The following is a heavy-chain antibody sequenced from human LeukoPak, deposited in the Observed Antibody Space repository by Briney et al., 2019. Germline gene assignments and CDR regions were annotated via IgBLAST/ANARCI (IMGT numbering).Heavy chain of an antibody. J-gene: IGHJ4*02. CDR2: IRYDGSNK. D-gene: IGHD6-6*01. Sequence: PGGSLRLSCAASGFTFSSYGMHWVRQAPGKGLEWVAFIRYDGSNKYYADSVKGRFTISRDNSKNTLYLQMNSLRAENTAVYFCAKGSTAARPYQFDYWGQGTLVTVSS. CDR1: GFTFSSYG. CDR3: AKGSTAARPYQFDY. V-gene: IGHV3-30*02.